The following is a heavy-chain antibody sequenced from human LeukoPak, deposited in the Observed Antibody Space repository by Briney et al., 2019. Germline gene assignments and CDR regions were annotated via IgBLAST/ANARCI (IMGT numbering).Heavy chain of an antibody. D-gene: IGHD6-19*01. V-gene: IGHV3-30*18. J-gene: IGHJ4*02. Sequence: PGRSLRLSCAASGFTFSSYGMHWVRQAPGKGLEWVAVISYDGSNKYYADSVKGRFTISRDNSKNTLYLQMNSLRAEDTAVYYCAKGQWLGFDYWGQETLVTVSS. CDR1: GFTFSSYG. CDR2: ISYDGSNK. CDR3: AKGQWLGFDY.